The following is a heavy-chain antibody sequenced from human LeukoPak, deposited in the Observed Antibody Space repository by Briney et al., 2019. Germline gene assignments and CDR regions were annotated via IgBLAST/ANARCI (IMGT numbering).Heavy chain of an antibody. J-gene: IGHJ4*02. Sequence: PGRSLRLSCAASGFTFNTYAMHWVRQAPGKGLEWVTVISYDGSKKYYADSVKGRFTVSRDNSKNTLYVQMNSLRPEDTAVYYCARGWEPFDYWGQGSLVTVSS. CDR3: ARGWEPFDY. V-gene: IGHV3-30-3*01. CDR2: ISYDGSKK. CDR1: GFTFNTYA. D-gene: IGHD1-14*01.